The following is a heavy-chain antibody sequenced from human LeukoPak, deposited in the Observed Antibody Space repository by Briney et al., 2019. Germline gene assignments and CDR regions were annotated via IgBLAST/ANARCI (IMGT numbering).Heavy chain of an antibody. Sequence: SETLSLTCTVSGGSISSGSYYWGWIRQPPGKGLEWIGSIYYSGSTYYNPSLKSRVTISVDTSKNQFSLKLSSVTAADTAVYYCARYSSSWYLIDYWGQGTLVTVSS. CDR2: IYYSGST. V-gene: IGHV4-39*01. D-gene: IGHD6-13*01. J-gene: IGHJ4*02. CDR1: GGSISSGSYY. CDR3: ARYSSSWYLIDY.